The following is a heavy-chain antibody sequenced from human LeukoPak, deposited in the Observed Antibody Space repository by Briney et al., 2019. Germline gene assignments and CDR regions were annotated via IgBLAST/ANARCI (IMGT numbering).Heavy chain of an antibody. Sequence: SETLSLTCTVSGGSISGYYWSWIRQPPGKGLEWIGYIHYSGSTNYNPSLQSRLTIFLDTSKNQFALKLNSVTAADTAVYYCVRDFIAAASGAFDIWGQGTTVTVSS. J-gene: IGHJ3*02. D-gene: IGHD6-13*01. CDR1: GGSISGYY. V-gene: IGHV4-59*01. CDR3: VRDFIAAASGAFDI. CDR2: IHYSGST.